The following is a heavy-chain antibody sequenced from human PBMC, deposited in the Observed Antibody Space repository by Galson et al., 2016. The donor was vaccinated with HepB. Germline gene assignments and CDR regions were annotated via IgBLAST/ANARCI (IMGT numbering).Heavy chain of an antibody. V-gene: IGHV3-7*03. CDR3: ARDFLFAHDL. CDR2: IKQDGSEE. CDR1: GFTFSSYW. Sequence: SLRLSCAASGFTFSSYWVANIKQDGSEEYYVDSVEGRFTISRDNAKNSLYLQMNSLRAEDTALYYCARDFLFAHDLWGPGTLVTVSS. J-gene: IGHJ5*02. D-gene: IGHD3-3*01.